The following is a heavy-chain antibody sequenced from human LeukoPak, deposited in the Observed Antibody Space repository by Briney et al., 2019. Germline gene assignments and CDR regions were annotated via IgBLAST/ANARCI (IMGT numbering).Heavy chain of an antibody. J-gene: IGHJ6*03. V-gene: IGHV1-2*02. Sequence: ASVKVSCKASGYTFTGYYMHWVRQAPGQGLEWMGWINPNSGGTNYAQKFQGRVTMTRDTSISAAYMELTRLRYDDTAVYYCARGLAMVRGVIPSYYYYYMDVWGKGTTVTVSS. CDR2: INPNSGGT. D-gene: IGHD3-10*01. CDR3: ARGLAMVRGVIPSYYYYYMDV. CDR1: GYTFTGYY.